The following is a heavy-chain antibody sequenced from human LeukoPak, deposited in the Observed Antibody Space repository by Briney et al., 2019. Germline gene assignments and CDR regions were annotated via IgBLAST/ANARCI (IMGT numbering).Heavy chain of an antibody. CDR3: AGLEGRYSTDWSYFFDY. D-gene: IGHD6-19*01. Sequence: SETLSLTCIVSGGSISSLNLWSWLRQPPGKGLEWIGEMYLGGTTNFNPSLKSRVTILIDKSKNQLSLQLTSVTAADTAVYYCAGLEGRYSTDWSYFFDYWGQGALVTVSS. V-gene: IGHV4-4*02. CDR1: GGSISSLNL. J-gene: IGHJ4*02. CDR2: MYLGGTT.